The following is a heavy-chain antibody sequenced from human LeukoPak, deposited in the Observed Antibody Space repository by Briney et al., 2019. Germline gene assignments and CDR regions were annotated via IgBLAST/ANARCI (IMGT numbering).Heavy chain of an antibody. D-gene: IGHD1-26*01. CDR3: ARVEWELLHDY. CDR2: INWNGGST. J-gene: IGHJ4*02. Sequence: GGSLRLSCAASGFTFDDYGMSWVRHAPGKGLEWVSGINWNGGSTGYADSVKGRFTISRDNAKNSLYLQMNSLRAEDTAVYYCARVEWELLHDYWGQGTLVTVSS. CDR1: GFTFDDYG. V-gene: IGHV3-20*04.